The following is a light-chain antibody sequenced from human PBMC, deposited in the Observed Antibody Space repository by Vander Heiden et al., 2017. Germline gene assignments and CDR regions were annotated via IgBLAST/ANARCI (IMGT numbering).Light chain of an antibody. Sequence: DIQMTQSPSTPSASVGDRVTITCRATQSISTWLAWYQQKPGEAPKLLIHGASSLEIGVPSRFSGSGSGTEFTLTINSLQPDDSATYYCQRYDTYSQTFGGGTKVEIK. CDR2: GAS. J-gene: IGKJ4*01. CDR1: QSISTW. CDR3: QRYDTYSQT. V-gene: IGKV1-5*03.